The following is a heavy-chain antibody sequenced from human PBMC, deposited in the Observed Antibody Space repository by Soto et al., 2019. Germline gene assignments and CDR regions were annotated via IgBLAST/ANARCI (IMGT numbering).Heavy chain of an antibody. Sequence: QVQLAESGGGVVQPGRSLRLSCAASGFTFSSYAMHWVRQAPGKGLEWVAVISYDGSNKYYADSVKGRFTISRDNSKNTLYLQMNSLRAEDTAVYYCARDGLVIISGYFQHWGQGTLVTVSS. CDR3: ARDGLVIISGYFQH. J-gene: IGHJ1*01. CDR1: GFTFSSYA. CDR2: ISYDGSNK. D-gene: IGHD3-9*01. V-gene: IGHV3-30-3*01.